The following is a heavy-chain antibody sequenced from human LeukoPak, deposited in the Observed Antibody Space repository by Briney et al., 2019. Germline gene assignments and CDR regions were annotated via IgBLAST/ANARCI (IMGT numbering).Heavy chain of an antibody. J-gene: IGHJ3*02. CDR2: IYTSGST. CDR1: GGSISSYY. CDR3: ARDRFYSGSYPNPINDAFDI. Sequence: PSETLSLTCTVSGGSISSYYWSWIRQPAGKGLEWIGRIYTSGSTNYNPSLKSRVTMSVDTSKNQFSLKLSSVTAADTAVYYCARDRFYSGSYPNPINDAFDIWGQGTMVTVSS. V-gene: IGHV4-4*07. D-gene: IGHD1-26*01.